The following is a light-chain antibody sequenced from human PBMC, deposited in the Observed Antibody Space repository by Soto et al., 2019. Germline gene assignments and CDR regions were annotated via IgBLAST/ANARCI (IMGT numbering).Light chain of an antibody. J-gene: IGLJ1*01. Sequence: QSALTQPASVSGSPGQSINISCTGTSSDVGGFTYVSWYQQHPNKAPKLMIYGVSNRPSGVSSRFSGSKSGSTASLTISGLQAEDEADYYCSSYTSTSTYVFGTGTKVTVL. CDR1: SSDVGGFTY. CDR3: SSYTSTSTYV. CDR2: GVS. V-gene: IGLV2-14*03.